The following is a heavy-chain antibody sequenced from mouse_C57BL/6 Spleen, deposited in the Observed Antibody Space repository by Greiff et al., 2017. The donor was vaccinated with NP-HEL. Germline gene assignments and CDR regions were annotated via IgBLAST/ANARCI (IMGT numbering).Heavy chain of an antibody. J-gene: IGHJ4*01. CDR2: IYPGDGDT. CDR3: ARRYPYAMDY. D-gene: IGHD1-1*01. Sequence: QVQLKESGPELVKPGASVKISCKASGYAFSSSWMNWVKQRPGKGLEWIGRIYPGDGDTNYNGKFKGKATLTADKSSSTAYMQLSSLTSEYSAVYFCARRYPYAMDYWGQGTSVTVSS. CDR1: GYAFSSSW. V-gene: IGHV1-82*01.